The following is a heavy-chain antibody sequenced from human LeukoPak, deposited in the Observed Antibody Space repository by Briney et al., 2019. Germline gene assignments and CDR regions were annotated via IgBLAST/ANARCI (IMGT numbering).Heavy chain of an antibody. CDR3: AREMWDSYGYVDY. V-gene: IGHV3-66*01. D-gene: IGHD5-18*01. CDR2: IYSGGST. Sequence: GGSLRLSCAASGFTVSSNYMSWVRKAPGKGLEWVSVIYSGGSTYYAGSVKGRFTISRDNSKNTLYLQMNSLRAEDTAVYYCAREMWDSYGYVDYWGQGTLVTVSS. J-gene: IGHJ4*02. CDR1: GFTVSSNY.